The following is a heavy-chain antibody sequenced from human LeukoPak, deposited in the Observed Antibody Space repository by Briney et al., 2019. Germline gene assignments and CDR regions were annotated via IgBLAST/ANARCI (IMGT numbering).Heavy chain of an antibody. CDR2: ISPYNGNT. CDR3: ARDSAAGTAKFSYYGLDV. V-gene: IGHV1-18*01. CDR1: GYTFSTYG. Sequence: ASVKVSCEASGYTFSTYGISWVRQAPGQGLEWMEWISPYNGNTNYGQNLQGRVTMTTDTSTRTAYMELRSLRSDDTAVYYCARDSAAGTAKFSYYGLDVWGQGTTVTVSS. D-gene: IGHD6-19*01. J-gene: IGHJ6*02.